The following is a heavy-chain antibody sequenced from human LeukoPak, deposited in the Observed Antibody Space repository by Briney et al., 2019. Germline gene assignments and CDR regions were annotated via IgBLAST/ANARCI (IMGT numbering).Heavy chain of an antibody. CDR2: IGTAGDT. D-gene: IGHD6-19*01. CDR3: AGAGSETQWRAFDF. CDR1: GFTFSRYD. V-gene: IGHV3-13*01. J-gene: IGHJ4*02. Sequence: GGSLRLSCAASGFTFSRYDMHWVRQSTGKGLEWVSGIGTAGDTYYAGSVKGRFTSSRENAKNSLYLQMNSLTAGDTAVYYCAGAGSETQWRAFDFWGQGALVTVFS.